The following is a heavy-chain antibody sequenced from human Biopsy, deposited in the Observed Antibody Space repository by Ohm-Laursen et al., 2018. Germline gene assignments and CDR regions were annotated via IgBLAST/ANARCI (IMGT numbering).Heavy chain of an antibody. CDR1: GKTFSDYQ. V-gene: IGHV4-34*08. J-gene: IGHJ4*02. CDR3: GNEVHGRDY. D-gene: IGHD2-15*01. Sequence: GTLSLTWAVFGKTFSDYQWSWIRQPPGKGLEWIGQINQSGTTNYSPSLKSRVSISADASKYEFSLRLTSVTAADTAVYFCGNEVHGRDYWGLGAQVTVSS. CDR2: INQSGTT.